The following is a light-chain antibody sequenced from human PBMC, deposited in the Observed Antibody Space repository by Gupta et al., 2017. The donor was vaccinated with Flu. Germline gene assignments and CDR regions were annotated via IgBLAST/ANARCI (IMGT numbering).Light chain of an antibody. CDR3: QQYNTYSWT. CDR2: GAS. V-gene: IGKV1-5*01. CDR1: QSISNC. J-gene: IGKJ1*01. Sequence: PSPLSVSVGHRVTIPCRASQSISNCLAWYLQHPAKAPTLLIYGASNVENGVPSRLSGSGSGTEFTLTISRLQPDDFATYYCQQYNTYSWTFGQGTKVEIK.